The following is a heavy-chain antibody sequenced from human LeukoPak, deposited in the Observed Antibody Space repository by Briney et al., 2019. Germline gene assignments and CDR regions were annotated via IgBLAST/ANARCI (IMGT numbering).Heavy chain of an antibody. CDR3: ATDILVRDPYTFFRSSDR. CDR1: GFIFGDYG. D-gene: IGHD5-24*01. CDR2: SSGDSNVI. V-gene: IGHV3-9*01. J-gene: IGHJ2*01. Sequence: PGRSLRLSCAASGFIFGDYGIHWGRNIPGKGLGLVSGSSGDSNVIAYADSVKGRCTISRDNAKNYLHLPMSTLTAEDTPLYPCATDILVRDPYTFFRSSDRCGRGTPATASS.